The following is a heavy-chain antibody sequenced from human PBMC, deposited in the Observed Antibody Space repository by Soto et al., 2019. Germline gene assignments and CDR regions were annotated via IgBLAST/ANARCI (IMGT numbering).Heavy chain of an antibody. J-gene: IGHJ4*02. CDR1: GYTFTSYA. V-gene: IGHV1-18*01. Sequence: QVQLVQSGAEVKKPGASVKVSCKASGYTFTSYAISWVRQAPGQGLEWMGWISAYNGNTNYAQRFQGRVTMTTDTSADTAYMELRSLRSDDTAVYFCARDDARVSTTNTDYWGQGTLVTVSP. CDR3: ARDDARVSTTNTDY. D-gene: IGHD1-1*01. CDR2: ISAYNGNT.